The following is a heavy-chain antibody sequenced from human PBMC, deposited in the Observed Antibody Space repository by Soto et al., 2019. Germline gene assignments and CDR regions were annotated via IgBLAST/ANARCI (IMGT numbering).Heavy chain of an antibody. J-gene: IGHJ4*02. CDR1: GDTFSFYT. Sequence: QVQLVQSGAELKKPGSSVKVSCKASGDTFSFYTINWVRQAPGLGLEWMGRVNPILSMSNYAQKFQGRVTRTADKSTGTAYMELRSLRSEDTAFYYCATSYGSGYRAFDYWGQGALVTVSS. CDR2: VNPILSMS. V-gene: IGHV1-69*02. D-gene: IGHD3-10*01. CDR3: ATSYGSGYRAFDY.